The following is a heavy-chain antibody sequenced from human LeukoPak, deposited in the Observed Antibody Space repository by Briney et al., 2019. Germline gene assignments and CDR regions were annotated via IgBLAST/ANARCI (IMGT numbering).Heavy chain of an antibody. J-gene: IGHJ6*02. CDR1: GGSISSYY. CDR2: IYTSGST. V-gene: IGHV4-4*07. Sequence: SGTLCLTCTVSGGSISSYYRSWIRQPAGKGLEWIGRIYTSGSTNYNPSLKSRVTMSVDTSKNQFSLKLSSVTAADTAVYYCAREYRIAAAGMESYGMDVWGQGTTVTVSS. CDR3: AREYRIAAAGMESYGMDV. D-gene: IGHD6-13*01.